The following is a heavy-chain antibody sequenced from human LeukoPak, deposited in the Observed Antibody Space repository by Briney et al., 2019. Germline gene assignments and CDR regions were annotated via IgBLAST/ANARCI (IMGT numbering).Heavy chain of an antibody. CDR3: VVAPPAAAPT. CDR2: ISSNGGST. Sequence: GGSLRLSCIASGFTFSSYAMHWVRQAPGKGLEYVSAISSNGGSTYYADSVKGRFTISRDNSKNTLYLQMSSLRAEDTAVYYCVVAPPAAAPTWGQGTLVTVSS. D-gene: IGHD2-2*01. CDR1: GFTFSSYA. J-gene: IGHJ5*02. V-gene: IGHV3-64D*09.